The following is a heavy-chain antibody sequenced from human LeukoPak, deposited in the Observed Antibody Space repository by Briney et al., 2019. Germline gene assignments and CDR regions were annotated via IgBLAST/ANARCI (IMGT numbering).Heavy chain of an antibody. J-gene: IGHJ4*02. CDR1: GYIFTSYG. V-gene: IGHV1-18*01. Sequence: GSVKVSCKASGYIFTSYGISWVRQAPGQGLEWMGWISTHNGDTNSAQKLQGRVTMTTDTSTSTAYMELTSLRSDDTAVYYCARGPNDNWGQGTLGTVSS. CDR2: ISTHNGDT. CDR3: ARGPNDN.